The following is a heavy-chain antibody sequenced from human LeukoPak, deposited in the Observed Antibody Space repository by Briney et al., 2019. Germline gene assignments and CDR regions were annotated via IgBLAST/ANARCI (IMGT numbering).Heavy chain of an antibody. J-gene: IGHJ6*02. D-gene: IGHD3-22*01. CDR1: GGSFSGYY. CDR2: INHGEST. V-gene: IGHV4-34*01. Sequence: SETLSLTCAVSGGSFSGYYWYWIRQPPGKGLEWVGEINHGESTNYNPSLKSRATLSVDTSKNQFSLKLTSVTAADTAVYYCARGRTYYYDTSGYYPSIYYGMDVWGQGTTVIVSS. CDR3: ARGRTYYYDTSGYYPSIYYGMDV.